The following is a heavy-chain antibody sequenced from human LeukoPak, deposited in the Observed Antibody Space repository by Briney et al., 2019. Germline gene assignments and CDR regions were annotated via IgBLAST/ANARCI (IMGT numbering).Heavy chain of an antibody. J-gene: IGHJ4*02. CDR2: ISGSGGST. Sequence: PGGSLRLSCAASGFTFSSYAMSWVRQAPGKGLEWVSAISGSGGSTYYADSVKGRFTISRDNSKNTLYLQMNSLRAEDTAVYYCAKAPPRRYSSSWYSVDYWGQGTLVTVSS. V-gene: IGHV3-23*01. CDR1: GFTFSSYA. CDR3: AKAPPRRYSSSWYSVDY. D-gene: IGHD6-13*01.